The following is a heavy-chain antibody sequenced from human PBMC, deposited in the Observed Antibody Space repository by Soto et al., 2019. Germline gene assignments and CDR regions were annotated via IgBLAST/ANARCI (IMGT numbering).Heavy chain of an antibody. J-gene: IGHJ6*02. CDR2: VYDTGST. D-gene: IGHD3-10*01. Sequence: QVQLQQSGPGLVKPSETLSLTCTVSSGPSRSHNWGWIRQSPGRGLEWIGYVYDTGSTSYNPSLESRVTISADTSTNHISLTLSSVTAADTAVYYCVRQGIGGLHGLVDVWGQGTTVSVSS. CDR1: SGPSRSHN. V-gene: IGHV4-59*08. CDR3: VRQGIGGLHGLVDV.